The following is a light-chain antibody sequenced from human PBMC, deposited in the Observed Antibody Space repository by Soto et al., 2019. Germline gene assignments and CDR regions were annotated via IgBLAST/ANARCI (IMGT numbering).Light chain of an antibody. CDR3: MKGKNCHPN. V-gene: IGKV2-30*01. CDR2: NVS. CDR1: QSLVSSDGNTY. J-gene: IGKJ4*01. Sequence: VVMTQSPLFLPVTLGQPASISCRSSQSLVSSDGNTYLNWFQQRPGQSPRRLIYNVSNRDSVVPDSFSGSGSGTDFTLKISRMEAEDVGVDYCMKGKNCHPNFGGGTKVEIK.